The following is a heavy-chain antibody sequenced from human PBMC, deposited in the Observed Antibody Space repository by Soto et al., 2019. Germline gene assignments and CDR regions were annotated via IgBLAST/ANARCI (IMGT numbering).Heavy chain of an antibody. CDR1: GYTFTSYW. Sequence: GASLKISCKGSGYTFTSYWICWMRQMPGTGLEWMGIIYPGDSDTRYSPSFQGQVTISADKSISTAYMQCRRLKSSDPAIYYCVRSDGYRSFLYAMGVWGKGPRVTLSS. J-gene: IGHJ6*04. CDR2: IYPGDSDT. V-gene: IGHV5-51*01. CDR3: VRSDGYRSFLYAMGV. D-gene: IGHD5-18*01.